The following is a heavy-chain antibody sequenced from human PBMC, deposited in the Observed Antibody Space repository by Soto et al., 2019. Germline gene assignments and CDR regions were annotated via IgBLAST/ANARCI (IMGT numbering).Heavy chain of an antibody. CDR3: VENFDL. Sequence: QVQLQQWGAGLLKPSETLSLTCAVYGVSFSGHYWGWIRQPPGKGLEWIGDINHGGTTNYIPSLKSRVTISVDTSKNQFSLNLISVTAADTAVYYCVENFDLWGRGTLVTVSS. D-gene: IGHD3-3*01. CDR2: INHGGTT. CDR1: GVSFSGHY. V-gene: IGHV4-34*01. J-gene: IGHJ2*01.